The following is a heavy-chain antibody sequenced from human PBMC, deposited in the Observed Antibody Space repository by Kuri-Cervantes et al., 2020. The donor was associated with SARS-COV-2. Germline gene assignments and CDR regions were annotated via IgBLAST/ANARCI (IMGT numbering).Heavy chain of an antibody. V-gene: IGHV4-34*01. CDR2: VNHNGGA. J-gene: IGHJ4*02. Sequence: SQTLSLTCAVYGGSLSGSYWSWIRQSPGKRLEWIGEVNHNGGANYNPSLKSRVTISVDTSKNQFSLKLRSVTAADTAVYHCARLLGFADSWGQGTLVTVSS. CDR1: GGSLSGSY. D-gene: IGHD3-16*01. CDR3: ARLLGFADS.